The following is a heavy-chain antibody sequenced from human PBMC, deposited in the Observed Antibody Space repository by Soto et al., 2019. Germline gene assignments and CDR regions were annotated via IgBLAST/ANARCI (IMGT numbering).Heavy chain of an antibody. CDR3: AKSNYYYAMDV. CDR2: ISGSGGST. CDR1: GFTFSRYA. J-gene: IGHJ6*02. Sequence: PGGSLRLSCAASGFTFSRYAMSWARQAPGKGLEWVSDISGSGGSTHYADSVKGRFTISRDNPKNTLYLQMNSLRAEDTAVYYCAKSNYYYAMDVWGQGTTVTVSS. V-gene: IGHV3-23*01.